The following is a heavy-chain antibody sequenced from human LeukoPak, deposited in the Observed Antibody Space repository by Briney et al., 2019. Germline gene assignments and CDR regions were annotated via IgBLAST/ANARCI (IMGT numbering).Heavy chain of an antibody. D-gene: IGHD2-2*01. J-gene: IGHJ6*03. V-gene: IGHV3-23*01. CDR3: ANQDCSSTSCYPRYYYYYMDV. Sequence: PGGSLRLSCAASGFTFSSYAMGWVRQAPGKGLEWVSSISGSGGSTYYADSVKGRFTISRDNSKNTLYLQMNSLRAEDTAVYYCANQDCSSTSCYPRYYYYYMDVWGKGTTVTVSS. CDR1: GFTFSSYA. CDR2: ISGSGGST.